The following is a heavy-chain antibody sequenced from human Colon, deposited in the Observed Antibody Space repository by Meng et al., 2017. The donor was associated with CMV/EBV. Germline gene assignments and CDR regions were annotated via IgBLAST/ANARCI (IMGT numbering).Heavy chain of an antibody. CDR3: AREGQGPTHWLGPLDS. J-gene: IGHJ4*02. CDR1: GFTFSRYD. V-gene: IGHV3-13*01. D-gene: IGHD1-26*01. Sequence: GGSLRLSCAASGFTFSRYDMHWVRQAAGKGLEWVSAIGAGYDTYYSGSVKGRFTISRENAKNSLYLQMDNLRAGDTAVYYCAREGQGPTHWLGPLDSWGQGTRVTVSS. CDR2: IGAGYDT.